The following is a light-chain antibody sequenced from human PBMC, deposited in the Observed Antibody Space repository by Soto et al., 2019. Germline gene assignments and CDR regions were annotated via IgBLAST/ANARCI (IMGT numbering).Light chain of an antibody. J-gene: IGLJ2*01. CDR2: EVS. CDR3: SSYAGSNNLV. V-gene: IGLV2-8*01. Sequence: QPVLTQPPSASGSPGQSVIISCTGTSSDVGGYNYVSWYQQHPGKAPKLMIYEVSKRPSGVPDRFSGSKSGNTASLTVSGLQAEDEAEYYCSSYAGSNNLVFGGGTKLTVL. CDR1: SSDVGGYNY.